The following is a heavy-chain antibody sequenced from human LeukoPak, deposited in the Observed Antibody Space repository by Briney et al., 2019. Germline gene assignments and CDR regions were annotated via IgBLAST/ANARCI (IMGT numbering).Heavy chain of an antibody. CDR3: ARGIAAAGILFDY. CDR1: GYTFTSYD. D-gene: IGHD6-13*01. V-gene: IGHV1-8*03. J-gene: IGHJ4*02. CDR2: MNPNSGNT. Sequence: ASVKVSCKASGYTFTSYDINWVRQATGQGFEWMGWMNPNSGNTGYAQKFQGRVTITRNTSISTAYMELSSLRSEDTAVYYCARGIAAAGILFDYWGQGTLVTVSS.